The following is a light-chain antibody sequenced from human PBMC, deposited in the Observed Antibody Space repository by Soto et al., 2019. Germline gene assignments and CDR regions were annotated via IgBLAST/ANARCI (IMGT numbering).Light chain of an antibody. V-gene: IGLV2-14*01. CDR1: SNDIGLYNY. CDR2: EVT. Sequence: QSVLTQPASVSGSPGQSITISCTGTSNDIGLYNYVSWYQQHPGKAPKLVIYEVTYRPSGVSDRFSGSKSDNTASLTISGLQAEDEADYYCSSYTLSSTWVFGGGTKLTVL. J-gene: IGLJ3*02. CDR3: SSYTLSSTWV.